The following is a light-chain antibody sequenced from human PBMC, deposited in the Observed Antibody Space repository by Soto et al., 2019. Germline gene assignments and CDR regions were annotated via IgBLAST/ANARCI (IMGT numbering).Light chain of an antibody. CDR3: QQYDSYSWT. V-gene: IGKV1-5*01. J-gene: IGKJ1*01. CDR2: DVS. CDR1: QSVSNW. Sequence: DIQMTQSPSTPSASVGERVTITCRASQSVSNWLAWYQQKPGKAPNLLIYDVSSLESGVPSRFSGSGSGTEFILTISSLQPDDFATYYCQQYDSYSWTFGQGTKVEMK.